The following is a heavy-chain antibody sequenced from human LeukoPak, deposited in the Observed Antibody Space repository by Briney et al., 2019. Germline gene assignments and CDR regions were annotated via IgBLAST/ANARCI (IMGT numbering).Heavy chain of an antibody. J-gene: IGHJ5*02. CDR1: GGSISSYY. Sequence: SETLSLTCTVSGGSISSYYWSWIRQPPGKGLEWIGYIYYSGSTNHNPSLKSRVTISVDTPKNQFSLKLNSVTAADTAVYYCARDPRGGTSRDNWFDPWGQGTLVTVSS. D-gene: IGHD1-1*01. CDR2: IYYSGST. V-gene: IGHV4-59*01. CDR3: ARDPRGGTSRDNWFDP.